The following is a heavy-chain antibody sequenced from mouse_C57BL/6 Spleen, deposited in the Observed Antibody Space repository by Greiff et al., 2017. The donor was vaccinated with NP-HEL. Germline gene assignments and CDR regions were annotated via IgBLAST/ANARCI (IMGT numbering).Heavy chain of an antibody. CDR1: GFSLTSYG. V-gene: IGHV2-2*01. D-gene: IGHD1-1*01. Sequence: QVQLQQSGPGLVQPSQSLSITCTVSGFSLTSYGVHWVRQSPGKGLEWLGVIWSGGSTDYNAAFISRLSISKDNSKSQVFFKMNSLQADDTAIYYCARNLRPYGSSPYYAMDYWGQGTSVTVSS. CDR2: IWSGGST. J-gene: IGHJ4*01. CDR3: ARNLRPYGSSPYYAMDY.